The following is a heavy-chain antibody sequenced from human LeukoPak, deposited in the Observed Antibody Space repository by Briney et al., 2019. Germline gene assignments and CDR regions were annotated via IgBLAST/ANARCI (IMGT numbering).Heavy chain of an antibody. Sequence: GGSLRLSCAASEFTFRDYSMNWVRQAPGKGLEWVSYIRTVSSSIYYADSVKGRFTISRDNAKNSLYLQMNSLRAEDTAVYYCAELGITMIGGVWGKGTTVTISS. CDR3: AELGITMIGGV. J-gene: IGHJ6*04. V-gene: IGHV3-48*04. D-gene: IGHD3-10*02. CDR2: IRTVSSSI. CDR1: EFTFRDYS.